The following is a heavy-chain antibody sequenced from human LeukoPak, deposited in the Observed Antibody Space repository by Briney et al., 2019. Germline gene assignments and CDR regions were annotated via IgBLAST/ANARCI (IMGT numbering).Heavy chain of an antibody. D-gene: IGHD2-15*01. CDR2: IFYTGST. CDR1: GGSISIAGYC. V-gene: IGHV4-39*01. Sequence: SETLSLTSSVSGGSISIAGYCWAWIRQPPGKGLEWIGSIFYTGSTSYIHPSLKSRVTLSVDTSKNQFSLKLNSVTAADTAVYVCARRIVLVSAGNDLLHTCGQGTLVTVSS. J-gene: IGHJ5*02. CDR3: ARRIVLVSAGNDLLHT.